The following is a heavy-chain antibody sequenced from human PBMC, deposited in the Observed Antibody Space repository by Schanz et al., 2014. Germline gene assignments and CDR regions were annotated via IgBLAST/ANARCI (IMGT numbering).Heavy chain of an antibody. V-gene: IGHV3-30*18. CDR3: AKDLHSNSGNYYSYYFDS. CDR2: ISSDGSKK. Sequence: VQLVESGGGVVRPGGSLRLSCAASGFNFANHAIHWVRQGQGNGLQWVAVISSDGSKKLYADSVKARFTISRDNSKNSVSLQMDSLRPEDTAVYFCAKDLHSNSGNYYSYYFDSCGPGALVTVSS. J-gene: IGHJ4*02. CDR1: GFNFANHA. D-gene: IGHD3-10*01.